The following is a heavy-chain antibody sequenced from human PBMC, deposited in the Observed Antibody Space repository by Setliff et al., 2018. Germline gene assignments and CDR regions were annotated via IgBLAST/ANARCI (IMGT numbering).Heavy chain of an antibody. CDR2: VDHSGNT. V-gene: IGHV4-39*01. CDR1: GDSISRSTYY. Sequence: SETLSLTCTVSGDSISRSTYYWGWIRQSPGKGLDWIGTVDHSGNTFYNPSLKSRVTISVDTSKNQLSLELASVTAADAAVYYCARRDSTGYYGYSFDFWGQGTLVTVSS. D-gene: IGHD3-22*01. CDR3: ARRDSTGYYGYSFDF. J-gene: IGHJ4*02.